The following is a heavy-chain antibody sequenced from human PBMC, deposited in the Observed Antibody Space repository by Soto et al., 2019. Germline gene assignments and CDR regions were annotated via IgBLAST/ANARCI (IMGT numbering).Heavy chain of an antibody. CDR2: ISSGSSTI. CDR3: ARDLPYSSSFDYYYGMDV. V-gene: IGHV3-48*01. CDR1: GFSFSSYS. Sequence: GGALRLSCAASGFSFSSYSMNWVLQAPWKGLEWVSYISSGSSTIYYADSVKGRFTISRDNAKNSLYLQMNSLRAEDTAVYYGARDLPYSSSFDYYYGMDVWGQGTTVTVSS. J-gene: IGHJ6*02. D-gene: IGHD6-6*01.